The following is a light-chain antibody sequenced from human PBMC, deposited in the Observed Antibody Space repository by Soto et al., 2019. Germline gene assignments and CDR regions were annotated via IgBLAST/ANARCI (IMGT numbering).Light chain of an antibody. CDR2: DVT. CDR1: NSDVGGYNY. Sequence: QSALTQPRSVSGSPGQSVTISCTGTNSDVGGYNYVSWYQHHPGKAPKLMIFDVTKRPSGVPDRFSGSKSGNTASLTISGLQTEYEADYYCCSYAGSYTDVFGTGTKATVL. CDR3: CSYAGSYTDV. J-gene: IGLJ1*01. V-gene: IGLV2-11*01.